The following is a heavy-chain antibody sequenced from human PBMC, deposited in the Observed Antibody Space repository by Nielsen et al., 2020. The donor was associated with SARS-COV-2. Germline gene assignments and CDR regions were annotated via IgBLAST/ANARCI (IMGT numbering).Heavy chain of an antibody. V-gene: IGHV3-30-3*01. CDR3: ASLQKDYYDSSGYYGVLDY. Sequence: GESLKISCAASGFTFSSYAMHWVRQAPGKGLEWVAVISYDGSNKYYADSVKGRFTISRDNSKNTLYLQMNSLRAEDTAVYYCASLQKDYYDSSGYYGVLDYWGQGTLVTVSS. CDR1: GFTFSSYA. D-gene: IGHD3-22*01. J-gene: IGHJ4*02. CDR2: ISYDGSNK.